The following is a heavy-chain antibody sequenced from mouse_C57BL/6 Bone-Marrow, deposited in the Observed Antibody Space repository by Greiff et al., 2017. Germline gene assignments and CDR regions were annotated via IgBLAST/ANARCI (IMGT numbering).Heavy chain of an antibody. CDR2: IDPSDSNT. V-gene: IGHV1-59*01. CDR1: GYTFTSYG. J-gene: IGHJ2*01. D-gene: IGHD1-1*01. CDR3: ARYIGEGRYYCDY. Sequence: QVQLQQPGAELVRPGTSVKLSCKASGYTFTSYGMSWVKQRPGQGLEWIGVIDPSDSNTNYNEKFKGKATLTVDTSSSTAYMPLSSLTSEGSAVYDCARYIGEGRYYCDYWGQGTTLTVSS.